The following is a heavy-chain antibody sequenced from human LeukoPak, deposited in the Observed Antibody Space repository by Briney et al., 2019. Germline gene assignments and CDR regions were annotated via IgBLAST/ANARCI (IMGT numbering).Heavy chain of an antibody. J-gene: IGHJ4*02. CDR2: ISGSGGST. CDR1: GFTFSSYG. V-gene: IGHV3-23*01. Sequence: QTGGSLRLSCAASGFTFSSYGMCWVRQAPGKGLEWVSAISGSGGSTYYADSVKGRFTISRDNSKNTLYLQMNSLRAEDTAVYYCAKGRYYCDSSGYYFDYWGQGTLVTVSS. CDR3: AKGRYYCDSSGYYFDY. D-gene: IGHD3-22*01.